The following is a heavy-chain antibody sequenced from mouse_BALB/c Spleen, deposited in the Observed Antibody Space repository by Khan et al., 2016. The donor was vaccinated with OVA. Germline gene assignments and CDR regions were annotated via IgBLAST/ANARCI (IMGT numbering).Heavy chain of an antibody. CDR1: GFTFSSFG. D-gene: IGHD1-1*02. J-gene: IGHJ4*01. Sequence: EVELVQSGGALVKPGGSLKLSCAAAGFTFSSFGMSWVRQTPDKRLEWVATISSGCSYPYYPDSFKGRFTISRDNAKNTLYLQMTSLRSEDTAMYSCARRYGESAMDYWGQGTSVTVSS. CDR2: ISSGCSYP. CDR3: ARRYGESAMDY. V-gene: IGHV5-6*02.